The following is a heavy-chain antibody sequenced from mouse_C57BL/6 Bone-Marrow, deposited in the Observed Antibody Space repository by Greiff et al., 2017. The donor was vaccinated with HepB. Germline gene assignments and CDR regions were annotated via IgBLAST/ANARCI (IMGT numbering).Heavy chain of an antibody. CDR2: INPYNGGT. V-gene: IGHV1-19*01. CDR3: ARDD. Sequence: EVKLQESGPVLVKPGASVKMSCKASGYTFTDYYINWVKQSHGKSLEWIGVINPYNGGTSYNPKFKGKATLTVDKSSSTAYMELNSLTSEDSAVYYCARDDWGQGTTLTVSS. J-gene: IGHJ2*01. CDR1: GYTFTDYY.